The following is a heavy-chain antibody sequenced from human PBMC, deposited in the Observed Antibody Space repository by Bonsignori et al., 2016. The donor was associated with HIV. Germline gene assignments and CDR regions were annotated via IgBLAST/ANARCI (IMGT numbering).Heavy chain of an antibody. CDR3: ARLPNPETSSDYYHYYYMDV. CDR2: ILYSGNT. D-gene: IGHD2-21*02. Sequence: WIRQPPGKGLEWIGNILYSGNTYYNPSLKSRVAISVDTSKTQFSLNLNSVTAADTAVYYCARLPNPETSSDYYHYYYMDVWGKGTTVTVSS. V-gene: IGHV4-39*07. J-gene: IGHJ6*03.